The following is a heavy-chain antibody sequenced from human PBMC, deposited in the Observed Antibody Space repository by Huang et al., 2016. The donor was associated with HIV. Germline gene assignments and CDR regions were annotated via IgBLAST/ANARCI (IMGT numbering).Heavy chain of an antibody. V-gene: IGHV1-24*01. CDR3: ATGFDTYYDI. CDR1: GYTLTKLS. D-gene: IGHD2-21*01. CDR2: FAPEQGET. J-gene: IGHJ3*02. Sequence: QVQLVQSGAEVQKPGASVKVSCKVSGYTLTKLSIHGVRQAPGKGLEWMGGFAPEQGETNYAQNFQGRVTMTEDTSTDTAYMELNSLRSEDTAVYYCATGFDTYYDIWGQGTMVIASS.